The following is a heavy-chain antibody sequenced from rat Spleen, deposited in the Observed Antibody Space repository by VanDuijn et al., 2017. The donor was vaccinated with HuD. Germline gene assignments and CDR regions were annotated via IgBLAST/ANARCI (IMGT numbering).Heavy chain of an antibody. CDR2: ISTGGNST. V-gene: IGHV5-27*01. D-gene: IGHD1-12*03. CDR1: GFTFSNFY. Sequence: EVQLAESGGDLVQPGRSLKLSCAASGFTFSNFYMAWVRQAPTKGLEWVAYISTGGNSTYYPDSVKGRFTIFRDNSQNTLYLQMNSLRSEDTATYYCTRVNYGYPNLYFDNWGQGVMVTVSS. CDR3: TRVNYGYPNLYFDN. J-gene: IGHJ2*01.